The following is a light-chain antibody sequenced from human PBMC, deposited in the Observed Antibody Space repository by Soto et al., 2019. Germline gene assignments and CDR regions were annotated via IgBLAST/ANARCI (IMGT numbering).Light chain of an antibody. V-gene: IGKV4-1*01. CDR1: RTVLDSSNNKDY. CDR3: QQYYTTPRT. CDR2: WAS. Sequence: DIVMTQSPDSLAVSLGDRATIIFNSSRTVLDSSNNKDYLTWYQQKPGQPPKLLIYWASTREFGVPDRFSGSGSGTDFTLTISSLQAEDVAVYYCQQYYTTPRTFGQGTKVDIK. J-gene: IGKJ1*01.